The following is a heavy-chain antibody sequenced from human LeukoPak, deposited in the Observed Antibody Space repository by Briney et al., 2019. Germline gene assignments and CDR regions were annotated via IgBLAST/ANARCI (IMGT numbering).Heavy chain of an antibody. J-gene: IGHJ4*02. Sequence: SVKVSCKSSGGTFTSYAITWVRQAPGQGLEWMGKIIPISGTANYAQKFQGRVTITTDESTSTAYMELSSLRSEDTAVYYCARDGYSSGWYVRGFDYWGQGTLVTVSS. CDR1: GGTFTSYA. V-gene: IGHV1-69*05. CDR2: IIPISGTA. D-gene: IGHD6-19*01. CDR3: ARDGYSSGWYVRGFDY.